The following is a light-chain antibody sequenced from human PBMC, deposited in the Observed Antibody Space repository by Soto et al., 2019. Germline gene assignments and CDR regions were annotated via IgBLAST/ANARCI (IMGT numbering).Light chain of an antibody. Sequence: QSALTQPRSVSGSPGQSVTISCTGTSSDVGGYNHVSWYQQHPGKAPKLMISDVSKRPSGVPDRFSGSKSGNTASLTISGLQVEHEADYYCCPFSRSFTDYVFGSGTKLTVL. CDR1: SSDVGGYNH. V-gene: IGLV2-11*01. CDR2: DVS. CDR3: CPFSRSFTDYV. J-gene: IGLJ1*01.